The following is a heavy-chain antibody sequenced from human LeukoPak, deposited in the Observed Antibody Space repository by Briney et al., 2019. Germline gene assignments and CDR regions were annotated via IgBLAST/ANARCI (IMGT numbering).Heavy chain of an antibody. D-gene: IGHD5-18*01. CDR2: IKQDGSEK. CDR3: ARVGGRYSPIGY. CDR1: GFTFSSYS. J-gene: IGHJ4*02. Sequence: GGSLRLSCAASGFTFSSYSMNWVRQAPGKGLEWVASIKQDGSEKYYVDSVKGRFTISRDNAKNSLYLQMNSLRAEDTAVYYCARVGGRYSPIGYWGQGTLVTVSS. V-gene: IGHV3-7*01.